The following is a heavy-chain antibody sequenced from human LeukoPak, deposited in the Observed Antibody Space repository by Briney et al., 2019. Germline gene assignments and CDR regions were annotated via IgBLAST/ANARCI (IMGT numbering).Heavy chain of an antibody. CDR1: GVSISSSNW. Sequence: SGTLSLTCAVSGVSISSSNWWSWVRQPPGKGLEWIGEIYQSGSTNYNPSLKSRVTISLDKSKNQFSLKLSSVTAADTAVYYCARGLGYGSGSYSPFEHWGQGTLVTVSS. CDR3: ARGLGYGSGSYSPFEH. V-gene: IGHV4-4*02. J-gene: IGHJ1*01. D-gene: IGHD3-10*01. CDR2: IYQSGST.